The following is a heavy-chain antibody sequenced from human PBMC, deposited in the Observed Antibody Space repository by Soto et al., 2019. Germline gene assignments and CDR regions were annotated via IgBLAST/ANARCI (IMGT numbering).Heavy chain of an antibody. CDR1: GYTFTSDG. J-gene: IGHJ5*02. D-gene: IGHD1-1*01. Sequence: ASVKVSCNASGYTFTSDGIHWVRQAPGQRLEWMGCINDANGDTKYSPKFQGRVTITRDTSASTAYMELSSLRSEDTAVYYCVRTHVSATPXAWFEPWGQGTLVXVS. CDR2: INDANGDT. V-gene: IGHV1-3*01. CDR3: VRTHVSATPXAWFEP.